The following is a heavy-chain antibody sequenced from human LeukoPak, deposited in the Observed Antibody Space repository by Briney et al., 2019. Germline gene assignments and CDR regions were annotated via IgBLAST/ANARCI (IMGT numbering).Heavy chain of an antibody. CDR1: GFTFSSYA. CDR2: ISSNGGST. Sequence: GGSLRLSCSASGFTFSSYAMYWVRQAPGKGLEYVSAISSNGGSTYYADSVKGRFTISRDNSKNTPYLQMSSLRAEDTAVYYCVKRYSSGWYSRVYYFDYWGQGTLVTVSS. D-gene: IGHD6-19*01. CDR3: VKRYSSGWYSRVYYFDY. V-gene: IGHV3-64D*06. J-gene: IGHJ4*02.